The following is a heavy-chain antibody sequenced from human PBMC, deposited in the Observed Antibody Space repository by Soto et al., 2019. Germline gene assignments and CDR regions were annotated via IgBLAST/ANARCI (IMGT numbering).Heavy chain of an antibody. CDR2: IIPIFGTA. J-gene: IGHJ6*02. Sequence: SVKVSCKASGGTFSSYAISWVRQAPGQGLEWMGGIIPIFGTANYAQKFQGRVTITADESTSTAYMELSSLRSEGTAVYYCARGGYCSGGSCYELYYYGMDVWGQGTTVTVSS. CDR1: GGTFSSYA. D-gene: IGHD2-15*01. CDR3: ARGGYCSGGSCYELYYYGMDV. V-gene: IGHV1-69*13.